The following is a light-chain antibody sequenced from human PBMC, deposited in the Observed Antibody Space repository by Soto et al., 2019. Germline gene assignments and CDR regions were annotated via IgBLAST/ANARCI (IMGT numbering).Light chain of an antibody. CDR2: EVT. J-gene: IGLJ1*01. V-gene: IGLV2-8*01. CDR1: SSAVGYYDY. Sequence: QSVLTQPPSAFGFSAQTVILSCTGTSSAVGYYDYVSWYQQLPGKAPNPVIYEVTKRPSGVPNRGSAPKSGNTASQTGSGLQAEDEADYYCSSYAGSNNFVFGSWTKVTVL. CDR3: SSYAGSNNFV.